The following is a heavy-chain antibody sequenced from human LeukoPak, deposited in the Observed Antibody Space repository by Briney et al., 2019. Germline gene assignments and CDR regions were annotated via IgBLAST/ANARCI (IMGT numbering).Heavy chain of an antibody. Sequence: ASVKVSCKASGYTFTGYYMHWVRQAPGQGLEWMGWINPNSGGTNYAQQFQGRVTMTRDTSISTAYMELSRLRSDDTAVYYCARDRSVVVPAATVDYWGQGTLVTVSS. J-gene: IGHJ4*02. CDR1: GYTFTGYY. V-gene: IGHV1-2*02. D-gene: IGHD2-2*01. CDR3: ARDRSVVVPAATVDY. CDR2: INPNSGGT.